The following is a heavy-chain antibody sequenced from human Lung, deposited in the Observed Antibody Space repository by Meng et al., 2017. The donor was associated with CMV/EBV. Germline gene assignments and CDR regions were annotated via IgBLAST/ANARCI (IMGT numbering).Heavy chain of an antibody. D-gene: IGHD5-18*01. J-gene: IGHJ4*02. CDR3: ARVGRVTMYFFDY. CDR1: GFTVSSNY. V-gene: IGHV3-66*02. CDR2: IYGAGTT. Sequence: GESLKISCAASGFTVSSNYMSWVRQAPGKGLEWVSIIYGAGTTKYADSVKGRFTFSRDNSKNTLYLQMNSLRAEDTAVNYCARVGRVTMYFFDYWGQGTLVTVSS.